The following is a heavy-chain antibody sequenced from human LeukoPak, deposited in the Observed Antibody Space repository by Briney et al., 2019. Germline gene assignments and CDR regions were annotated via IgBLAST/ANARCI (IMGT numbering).Heavy chain of an antibody. D-gene: IGHD3-16*01. V-gene: IGHV3-74*01. Sequence: GGSLRLSCVVSGLSFSEYWMHWVRQAPGKGLVWVARSNLHGTTVDYADSVKGRLTISRDNANNTLFLQMNSLRAEDTAVYYCASAFTYVRLGDHWGQGTLVTVSS. J-gene: IGHJ4*02. CDR3: ASAFTYVRLGDH. CDR2: SNLHGTTV. CDR1: GLSFSEYW.